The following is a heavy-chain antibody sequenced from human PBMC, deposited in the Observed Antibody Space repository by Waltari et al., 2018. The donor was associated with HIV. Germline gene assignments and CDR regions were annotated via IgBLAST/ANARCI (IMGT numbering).Heavy chain of an antibody. CDR3: TKGMYANQDYFDN. D-gene: IGHD2-8*01. Sequence: EVQLVQSGAEVKKPGESLKISWKGSGYSFSTYWIGWVRQMPGTGLDWMGIIYPGDSDTRYSPAFQGQVTISADKSIRTAYLQWSSLNASDTAIYYCTKGMYANQDYFDNWGQGTLVTVSS. V-gene: IGHV5-51*03. J-gene: IGHJ4*02. CDR1: GYSFSTYW. CDR2: IYPGDSDT.